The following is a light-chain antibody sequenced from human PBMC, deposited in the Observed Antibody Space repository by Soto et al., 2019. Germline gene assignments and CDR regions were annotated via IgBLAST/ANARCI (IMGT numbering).Light chain of an antibody. CDR1: QSSSSY. J-gene: IGKJ2*01. CDR3: QQSYSTPHT. V-gene: IGKV1-39*01. Sequence: DIQMTQSPSSLSASVGDRVTITCRASQSSSSYLNWYQQKPGKAPKLLIYAASSLQSGFPSRFSGSGSGTDFTLTISSLQPEDFATYYGQQSYSTPHTFGQGTKLEIK. CDR2: AAS.